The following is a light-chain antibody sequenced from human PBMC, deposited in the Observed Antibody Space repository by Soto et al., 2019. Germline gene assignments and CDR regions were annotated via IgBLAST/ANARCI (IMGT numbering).Light chain of an antibody. V-gene: IGKV3-15*01. CDR1: QSVSSY. CDR3: QQYINWPT. CDR2: GAS. Sequence: EIVMTQSPATLSVSPGERANLSCRASQSVSSYIAWYQQKPGQAPRLLIYGASTRATGIPARFSGSGSGTEFSLTISSLQSEDFAVYYCQQYINWPTFGGGTKVDIK. J-gene: IGKJ4*01.